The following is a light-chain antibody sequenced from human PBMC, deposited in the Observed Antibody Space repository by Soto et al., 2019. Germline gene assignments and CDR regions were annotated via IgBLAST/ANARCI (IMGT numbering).Light chain of an antibody. Sequence: EIVLTQSPATLSVSPGERAILSCSASQSIRTNVAWYQQRPGQAPRLLIYGASTRATDIPAKFSGSGSGTEFTLTISSLQSEDFAIYYCQQYNRWTSITFGPGTRL. CDR2: GAS. V-gene: IGKV3-15*01. J-gene: IGKJ5*01. CDR3: QQYNRWTSIT. CDR1: QSIRTN.